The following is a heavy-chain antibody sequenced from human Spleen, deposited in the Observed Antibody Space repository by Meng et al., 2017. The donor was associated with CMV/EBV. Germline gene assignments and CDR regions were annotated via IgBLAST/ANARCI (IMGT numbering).Heavy chain of an antibody. Sequence: GGSLRLSCAASGFTVSSNYMSWVRQAPGKGLEWVSIIYSGGSTYYADSVKGRFTISRDNSKNTLYLQMNSLRAEDAAVYYCAKPQTSGSYFEFDFWGQGTLVTVSS. V-gene: IGHV3-53*01. CDR1: GFTVSSNY. J-gene: IGHJ4*02. D-gene: IGHD1-26*01. CDR3: AKPQTSGSYFEFDF. CDR2: IYSGGST.